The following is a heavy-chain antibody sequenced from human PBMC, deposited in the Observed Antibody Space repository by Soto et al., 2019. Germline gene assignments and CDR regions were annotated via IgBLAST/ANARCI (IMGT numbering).Heavy chain of an antibody. CDR3: ARASGDYDWFDP. Sequence: ASVKVSCKASGYTFTSYDINWVRQATGQGLEWMGWMNPNSGNTGYAQKFQGRVTMTRNTSISTAYMELSSLRSGDTAVYYCARASGDYDWFDPWGQGTLVTVSS. D-gene: IGHD4-17*01. CDR1: GYTFTSYD. J-gene: IGHJ5*02. V-gene: IGHV1-8*01. CDR2: MNPNSGNT.